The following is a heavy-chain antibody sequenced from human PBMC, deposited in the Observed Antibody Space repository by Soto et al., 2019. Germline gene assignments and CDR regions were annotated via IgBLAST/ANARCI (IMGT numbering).Heavy chain of an antibody. CDR1: GGSISSGGYY. D-gene: IGHD3-22*01. V-gene: IGHV4-31*03. CDR2: IYYSGST. Sequence: SETLSLTCTVSGGSISSGGYYWSWIRQHPGKGLEWIGYIYYSGSTYYNPSLKSRVTISVDTSKNQFSLKLSSVTAADTAVYYCAGHYDSSGPIDYWGQGILVTVSS. CDR3: AGHYDSSGPIDY. J-gene: IGHJ4*02.